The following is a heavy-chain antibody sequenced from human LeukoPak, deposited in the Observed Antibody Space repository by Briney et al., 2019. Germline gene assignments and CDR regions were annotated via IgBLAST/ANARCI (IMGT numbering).Heavy chain of an antibody. CDR3: AMTSFGVVISVDF. J-gene: IGHJ4*02. CDR2: INPSGGST. Sequence: ASVKVSCKASGYTFTSYYMHWVRQAPGQGLEWMGIINPSGGSTSYAQKFQGRVTMTRDTSTSTVYMELSSLRSEDTAVYYCAMTSFGVVISVDFWGQGTLVTVSS. D-gene: IGHD3-3*01. CDR1: GYTFTSYY. V-gene: IGHV1-46*01.